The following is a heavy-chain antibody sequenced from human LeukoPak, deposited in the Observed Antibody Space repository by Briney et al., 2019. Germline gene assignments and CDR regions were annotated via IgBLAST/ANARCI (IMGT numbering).Heavy chain of an antibody. CDR2: INHSGST. D-gene: IGHD3-16*01. J-gene: IGHJ4*02. Sequence: PSETLSLTCAVYGGSFSGYYWSWIRQPPGKGLEWIGEINHSGSTNYNPSLKSRVTISVDTSKNQFSLKLGSVTAADTAVYYCARERTYYDYGWRFYYFDYWGQGTLVTVSS. CDR3: ARERTYYDYGWRFYYFDY. V-gene: IGHV4-34*01. CDR1: GGSFSGYY.